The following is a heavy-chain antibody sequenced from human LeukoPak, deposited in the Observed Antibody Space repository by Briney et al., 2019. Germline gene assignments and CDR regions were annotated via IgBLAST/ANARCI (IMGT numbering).Heavy chain of an antibody. CDR3: ARARNPYYDILTGYRPYNWFDP. J-gene: IGHJ5*02. CDR1: GGTFISYA. Sequence: GASVKVSCKASGGTFISYAISWVRQAPGQGLEWMGGIIPIFGTANYAQKFQGRVTITADKSTSTAYMELSSLRSEDTAVYYCARARNPYYDILTGYRPYNWFDPWGQGTLVTVSS. CDR2: IIPIFGTA. V-gene: IGHV1-69*06. D-gene: IGHD3-9*01.